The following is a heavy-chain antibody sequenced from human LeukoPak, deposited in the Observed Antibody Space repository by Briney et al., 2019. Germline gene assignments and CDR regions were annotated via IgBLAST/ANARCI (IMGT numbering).Heavy chain of an antibody. CDR1: GYSISSGYY. V-gene: IGHV4-38-2*01. Sequence: SETLSLTCAVSGYSISSGYYWGWIRQPPGKGLEWIGSIYYSGSTYYNPSLKSRVTISVDTSKNQFSLKLSSVTAADTAVYYCARNYDSSGYYLLFDNWGQGTLATVSS. CDR2: IYYSGST. D-gene: IGHD3-22*01. J-gene: IGHJ4*02. CDR3: ARNYDSSGYYLLFDN.